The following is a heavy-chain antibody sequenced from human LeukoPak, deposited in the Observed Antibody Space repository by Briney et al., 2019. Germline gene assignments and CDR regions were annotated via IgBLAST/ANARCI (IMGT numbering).Heavy chain of an antibody. CDR2: ISAYNGNT. D-gene: IGHD6-19*01. J-gene: IGHJ6*02. CDR1: GYTFTSYG. Sequence: ASVKVSCKASGYTFTSYGISWVRQAPGQGLEWMGWISAYNGNTNYAQKLQGRVTMTTDTSTSTAYMELRSLRSDDTAVYYCAREVYSSGWSYYYYYGMDVWGQGTTVTVSS. CDR3: AREVYSSGWSYYYYYGMDV. V-gene: IGHV1-18*01.